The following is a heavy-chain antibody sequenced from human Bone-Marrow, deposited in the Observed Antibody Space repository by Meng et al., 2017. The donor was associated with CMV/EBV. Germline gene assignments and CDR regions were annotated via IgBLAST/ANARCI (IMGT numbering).Heavy chain of an antibody. CDR2: ISADNHNT. D-gene: IGHD4-17*01. Sequence: ASVKVSCKAPGNTFAKNGISWMRQAPGQRLEWMGWISADNHNTNLVQRFQGRVTMTIDTSTNTAYVELRSLRSDDTAVYYCAMGGDYGDYHDPFDYWGQGTLVTVSS. V-gene: IGHV1-18*01. CDR3: AMGGDYGDYHDPFDY. CDR1: GNTFAKNG. J-gene: IGHJ4*02.